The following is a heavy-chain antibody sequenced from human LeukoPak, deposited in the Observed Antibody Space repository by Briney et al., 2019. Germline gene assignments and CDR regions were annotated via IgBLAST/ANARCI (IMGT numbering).Heavy chain of an antibody. J-gene: IGHJ6*02. CDR1: GYTFTGYY. Sequence: GASVKVSCEASGYTFTGYYMHWVRQAPGQGLEWMGWINPNSGGTNYAQKFQGRVTMTRDTSISTAYMELSRLRSDDTAVYYCARPEPDCSSTSCYMDVWGQGTTVTVSS. CDR2: INPNSGGT. CDR3: ARPEPDCSSTSCYMDV. V-gene: IGHV1-2*02. D-gene: IGHD2-2*01.